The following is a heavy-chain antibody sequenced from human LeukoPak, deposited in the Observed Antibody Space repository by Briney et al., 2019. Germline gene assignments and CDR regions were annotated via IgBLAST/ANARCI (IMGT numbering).Heavy chain of an antibody. J-gene: IGHJ6*02. CDR2: IYYSGST. D-gene: IGHD6-13*01. Sequence: PSETLSLTCTVSGGSISSYYWSWIRQPPGKGLEWIGYIYYSGSTNYNPSLKSRVTISVDTSKNQFSLKLSSVTAADTAVYYCARDGGSSWSHQYGLDVWGQGTTVTVSS. CDR3: ARDGGSSWSHQYGLDV. V-gene: IGHV4-59*12. CDR1: GGSISSYY.